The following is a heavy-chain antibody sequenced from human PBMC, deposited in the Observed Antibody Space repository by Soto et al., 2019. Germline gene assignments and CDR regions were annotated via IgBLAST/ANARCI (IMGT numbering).Heavy chain of an antibody. CDR2: INAGNGNT. V-gene: IGHV1-3*01. J-gene: IGHJ5*02. CDR3: ARDGYCSGGSCYDWFDP. D-gene: IGHD2-15*01. CDR1: GYTFTSYA. Sequence: ASVQVSCKASGYTFTSYAMHWVRQAPGQRLEWMGWINAGNGNTKYSQKFQGRVTITRDTSASTAYMELSSLRSEDTAVYYCARDGYCSGGSCYDWFDPWGQGTLVTVSS.